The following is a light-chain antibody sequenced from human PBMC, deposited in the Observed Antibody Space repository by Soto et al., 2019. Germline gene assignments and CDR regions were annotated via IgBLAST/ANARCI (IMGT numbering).Light chain of an antibody. V-gene: IGKV1-27*01. CDR1: QGISNY. J-gene: IGKJ1*01. Sequence: DIQMTQAHSILSASVGDRVTITCRASQGISNYLAWYQQKPGKAPNLLIYAASTLQSGVPSRFSGSGSVTDFTLTISSLQPEDVATYYCQKYNSAPPTFGQGTKVDIK. CDR3: QKYNSAPPT. CDR2: AAS.